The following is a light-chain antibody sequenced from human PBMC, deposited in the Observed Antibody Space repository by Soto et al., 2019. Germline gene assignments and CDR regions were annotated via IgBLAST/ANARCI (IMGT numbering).Light chain of an antibody. CDR2: EVT. Sequence: QSALTQPASVSGSPGQSITISCTGTSSDVGGYNYVSWYQQHPGKAPKLIIYEVTNRPSGVSNRFSGFKSGNTASLTISGLQAEDDADYYCSSYTASSTPWVVFGGGPKLTVL. J-gene: IGLJ2*01. CDR1: SSDVGGYNY. V-gene: IGLV2-14*01. CDR3: SSYTASSTPWVV.